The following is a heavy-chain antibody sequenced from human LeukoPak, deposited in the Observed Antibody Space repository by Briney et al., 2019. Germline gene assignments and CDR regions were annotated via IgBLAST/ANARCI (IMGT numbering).Heavy chain of an antibody. J-gene: IGHJ4*02. Sequence: GGSLRPSCAASGITFSNAWMNWVRQAPGKGLEWVGRSKRKIDGGTTDYAAPLKGRFIISRDDSKNTLYLQMNSLKTEDTAVYYCTTLSFLWFGDDFWGQGTLVTVSS. CDR2: SKRKIDGGTT. CDR3: TTLSFLWFGDDF. V-gene: IGHV3-15*01. CDR1: GITFSNAW. D-gene: IGHD3-10*01.